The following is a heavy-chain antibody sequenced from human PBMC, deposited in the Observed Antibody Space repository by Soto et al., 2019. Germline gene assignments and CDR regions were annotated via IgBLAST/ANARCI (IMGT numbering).Heavy chain of an antibody. Sequence: EVQLLESGGGLVQPGGSLRLSCAASGFTFSDYAMSWVRQAPGKGLEWVSAISGSGDSTYNADSVKGRFTISRDNSKHTLYLQVNSLRAEDTAVYYCAQSPSGGDAFDIWGQGTMVTVSS. V-gene: IGHV3-23*01. CDR3: AQSPSGGDAFDI. CDR2: ISGSGDST. J-gene: IGHJ3*02. D-gene: IGHD3-10*01. CDR1: GFTFSDYA.